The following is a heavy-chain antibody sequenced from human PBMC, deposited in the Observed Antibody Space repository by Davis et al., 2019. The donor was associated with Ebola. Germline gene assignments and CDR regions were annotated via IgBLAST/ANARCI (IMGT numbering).Heavy chain of an antibody. CDR2: ITSNSYI. CDR1: GFTFSTYT. V-gene: IGHV3-21*04. CDR3: SRAIPGSYRSFDY. D-gene: IGHD3-10*01. J-gene: IGHJ4*02. Sequence: GESLKISCAASGFTFSTYTMNWVRQAPGKGLEWVSSITSNSYIYYADSVKGRFTISRDNAENSLYLQMNSLKTEDTAVYYCSRAIPGSYRSFDYWGQGTLVTVSS.